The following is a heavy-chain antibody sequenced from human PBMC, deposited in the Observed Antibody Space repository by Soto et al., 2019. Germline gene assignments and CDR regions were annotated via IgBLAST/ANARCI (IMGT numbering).Heavy chain of an antibody. CDR3: ASRRQDYGDYVWYWFDP. J-gene: IGHJ5*02. CDR1: GGSFSGYY. CDR2: INHSGST. Sequence: PSETLSLTCAVYGGSFSGYYWSWIRQPPGKGLEWIGEINHSGSTNYNPSLKSRVTISVDTSKNQFSLKLSSVTAADTAVYYCASRRQDYGDYVWYWFDPWGQGTLVTVSS. V-gene: IGHV4-34*01. D-gene: IGHD4-17*01.